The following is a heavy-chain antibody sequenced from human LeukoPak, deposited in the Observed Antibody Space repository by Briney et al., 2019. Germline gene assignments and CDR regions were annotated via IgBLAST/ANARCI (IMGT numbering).Heavy chain of an antibody. CDR1: GYTFTGYY. V-gene: IGHV1-2*02. CDR2: INPNSGGT. D-gene: IGHD6-19*01. CDR3: ARDGAGYSSGWYLDY. Sequence: VASVKVSCKASGYTFTGYYMHWVRPAPGQGLEWMGWINPNSGGTNYAQKFQGRVTMTRDTSISTAYMELSRLRSDDTAVYYCARDGAGYSSGWYLDYWGQGTLVTVSS. J-gene: IGHJ4*02.